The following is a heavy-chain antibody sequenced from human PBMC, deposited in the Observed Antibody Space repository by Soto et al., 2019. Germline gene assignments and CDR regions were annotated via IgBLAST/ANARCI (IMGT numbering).Heavy chain of an antibody. CDR2: ISAYNSNT. CDR1: GSTFTAFG. Sequence: QGQLVQSGAEVKKPGASVKVSCKASGSTFTAFGISWVRQAPGQGLAWMGWISAYNSNTNYAQKVQGRVTMTTDTSTSTAYMELRNRTSDDTAVYFCARDSGNLGNWAYFLDYWGQGTLVTVSS. D-gene: IGHD7-27*01. V-gene: IGHV1-18*01. J-gene: IGHJ4*02. CDR3: ARDSGNLGNWAYFLDY.